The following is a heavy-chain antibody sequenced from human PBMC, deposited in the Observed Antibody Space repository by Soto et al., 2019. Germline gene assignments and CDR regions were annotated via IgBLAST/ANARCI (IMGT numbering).Heavy chain of an antibody. CDR2: IYYSGST. Sequence: SETLSLTCTVSGGSISSGDYYWSWIRQPPGKGLEWIGYIYYSGSTYYNPSLKSRVTISVDTSKNQFSLKLSSVTAADTAVYYCARGTTHWGVWFDPWGQGTLVTVSS. CDR1: GGSISSGDYY. CDR3: ARGTTHWGVWFDP. D-gene: IGHD4-4*01. J-gene: IGHJ5*02. V-gene: IGHV4-30-4*01.